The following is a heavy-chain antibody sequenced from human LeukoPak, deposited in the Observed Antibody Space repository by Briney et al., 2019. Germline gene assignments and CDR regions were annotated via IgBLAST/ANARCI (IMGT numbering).Heavy chain of an antibody. Sequence: PGGCLRLSSAASGFTFSNASMSRVPHAPGQRRGWGGRIKSKTDGPTTDYAAPVKRRFIISRADSKNTLYLQMNSLETEDTAVYYCTTKEAPWLDYWGQGTLVTVSS. V-gene: IGHV3-15*01. D-gene: IGHD6-19*01. CDR3: TTKEAPWLDY. CDR1: GFTFSNAS. CDR2: IKSKTDGPTT. J-gene: IGHJ4*02.